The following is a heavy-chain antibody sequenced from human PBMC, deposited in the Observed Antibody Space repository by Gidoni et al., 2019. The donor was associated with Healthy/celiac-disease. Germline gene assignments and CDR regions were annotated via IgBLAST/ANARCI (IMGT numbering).Heavy chain of an antibody. Sequence: EVQLVESGGGLVKPGGSLRLSCAASGFTFSSYSMNWVRQAPGKGLEWVSSISSSSSYIYYADSVKGRFTISRDNAKNSLYLQMNSLRAEDTAVYYCASAETSHFRTGYYTYYFDYWGQGTLVTVSS. CDR2: ISSSSSYI. V-gene: IGHV3-21*01. CDR3: ASAETSHFRTGYYTYYFDY. CDR1: GFTFSSYS. J-gene: IGHJ4*02. D-gene: IGHD3-3*02.